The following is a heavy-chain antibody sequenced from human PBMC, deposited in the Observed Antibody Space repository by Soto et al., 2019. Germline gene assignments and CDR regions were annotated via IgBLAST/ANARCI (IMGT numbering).Heavy chain of an antibody. J-gene: IGHJ4*02. Sequence: GGFLSLSCPVSGFCVSSNSTNWVRQAPGKGLDWVTIIYSGGNTYYADSVKGRFTISRDTSKNTVYLQMNSLRADDTAVYYCARGAILAWLSYCDHWGQGTPVPVSS. CDR2: IYSGGNT. CDR1: GFCVSSNS. V-gene: IGHV3-66*01. D-gene: IGHD3-3*01. CDR3: ARGAILAWLSYCDH.